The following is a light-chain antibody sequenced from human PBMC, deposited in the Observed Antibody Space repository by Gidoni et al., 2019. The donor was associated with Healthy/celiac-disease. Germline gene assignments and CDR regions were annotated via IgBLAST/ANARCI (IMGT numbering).Light chain of an antibody. Sequence: DNQMTQSPSSLSASVGDRVTITCRGSQSISSWLAWYQQKPGKAPKLLIYKASSLESGVPSRFSGSGSGTEFTLTISSLQPDDFATYYCQQYYSYSRTFGQGTKVEIK. CDR2: KAS. CDR1: QSISSW. V-gene: IGKV1-5*03. J-gene: IGKJ1*01. CDR3: QQYYSYSRT.